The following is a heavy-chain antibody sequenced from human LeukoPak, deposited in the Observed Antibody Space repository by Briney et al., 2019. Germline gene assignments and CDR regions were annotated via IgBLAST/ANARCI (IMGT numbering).Heavy chain of an antibody. V-gene: IGHV3-7*01. J-gene: IGHJ6*02. Sequence: GSLRLSCAASGFTFSSYWMSWVRQAPGKGLEWVANIKQDGSEKYYVDSVKGRFTISRDNAKNSLYLQMNSLRAEDTAVYNCARVGLGSGGNYYYGMDVWGQGTTVTVSS. D-gene: IGHD2-15*01. CDR2: IKQDGSEK. CDR1: GFTFSSYW. CDR3: ARVGLGSGGNYYYGMDV.